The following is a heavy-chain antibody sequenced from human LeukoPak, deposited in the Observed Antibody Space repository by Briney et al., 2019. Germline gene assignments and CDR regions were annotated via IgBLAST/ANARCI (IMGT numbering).Heavy chain of an antibody. Sequence: GASVKVSCKASGYTFTSYGISWVRQAPGQGLEWMGWISTFKGDTKYAQKFQDRVSMTTDTSTSTAHLELRSLRSEDTAIYYCARDPGLGLFGVWGQGTVVTVSS. V-gene: IGHV1-18*01. CDR2: ISTFKGDT. CDR1: GYTFTSYG. CDR3: ARDPGLGLFGV. D-gene: IGHD3/OR15-3a*01. J-gene: IGHJ3*01.